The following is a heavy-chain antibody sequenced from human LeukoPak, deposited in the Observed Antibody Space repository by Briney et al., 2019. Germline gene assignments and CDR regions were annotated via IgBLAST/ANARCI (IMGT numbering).Heavy chain of an antibody. D-gene: IGHD6-19*01. CDR1: GFTFSSYG. CDR2: IWYDGSNK. J-gene: IGHJ5*02. CDR3: ARGEVAVAGYNWFDP. V-gene: IGHV3-33*01. Sequence: GRSLRLSCAASGFTFSSYGMHWVRQAPGKGLEWVAVIWYDGSNKYYADSVKGRFTISRDNSKNTLYLQMNSLRAEDTAVYYCARGEVAVAGYNWFDPWGQGTLVTVSS.